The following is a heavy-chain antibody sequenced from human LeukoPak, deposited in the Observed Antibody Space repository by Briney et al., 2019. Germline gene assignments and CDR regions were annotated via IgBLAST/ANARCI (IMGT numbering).Heavy chain of an antibody. Sequence: PRRSLRLSCAASGFTFYDYAMHWVRQAPGKGLEWVSGISWNSGSIGYADSVKGRFTISRDNAKNSLYLQMNSLRAEDTALYYCAKASSWGSYRYDYFDYWGQGTLVTVSS. D-gene: IGHD3-16*02. J-gene: IGHJ4*02. V-gene: IGHV3-9*01. CDR1: GFTFYDYA. CDR2: ISWNSGSI. CDR3: AKASSWGSYRYDYFDY.